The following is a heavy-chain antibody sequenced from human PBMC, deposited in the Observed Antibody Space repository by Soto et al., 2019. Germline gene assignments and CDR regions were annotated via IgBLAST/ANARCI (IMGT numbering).Heavy chain of an antibody. Sequence: TLYLTCKVSGGCITSYYCSWVRQPPGKGLEWMGYIDYSGRPNYNPSLKSRVPISVDPSKNQFSLKLSSVTAADTAVYYCAMGSSGWEYNWFDPWGQGTLVTVSS. J-gene: IGHJ5*02. D-gene: IGHD6-19*01. CDR3: AMGSSGWEYNWFDP. V-gene: IGHV4-59*01. CDR2: IDYSGRP. CDR1: GGCITSYY.